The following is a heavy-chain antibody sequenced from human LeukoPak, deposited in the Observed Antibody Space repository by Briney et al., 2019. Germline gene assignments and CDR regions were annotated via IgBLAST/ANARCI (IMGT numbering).Heavy chain of an antibody. CDR1: GGTFSSYA. CDR3: ASGNGDLWFGMDV. D-gene: IGHD3-10*01. V-gene: IGHV1-69*13. CDR2: IIPIFGTA. J-gene: IGHJ6*02. Sequence: SVTVSCTASGGTFSSYAISWVRPAPGQGLEWMGGIIPIFGTANYAQKFQGRVTITADESTSTAYMELSSLRSEDTAVYYCASGNGDLWFGMDVWGQGTTVTVSS.